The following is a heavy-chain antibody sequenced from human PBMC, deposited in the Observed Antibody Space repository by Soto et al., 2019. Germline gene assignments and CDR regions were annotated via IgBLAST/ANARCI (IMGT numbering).Heavy chain of an antibody. CDR2: ISWNSGSI. D-gene: IGHD6-6*01. CDR1: GFTFSSYW. CDR3: AKDSSSSGDYYYYYYMDV. V-gene: IGHV3-9*01. J-gene: IGHJ6*03. Sequence: GGSLRLSCAASGFTFSSYWMHWVRQAPGKGLEWVSGISWNSGSIGYADSVKGRFTISRDNAKNSLYLQMNSLRAEDTALYYCAKDSSSSGDYYYYYYMDVWGKGTTVTVSS.